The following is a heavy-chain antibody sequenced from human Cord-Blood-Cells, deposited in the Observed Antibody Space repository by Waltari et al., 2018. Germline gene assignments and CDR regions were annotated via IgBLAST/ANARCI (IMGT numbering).Heavy chain of an antibody. CDR1: GYSISSGYY. D-gene: IGHD6-19*01. CDR3: ARPLTGYSSGWYWFDP. V-gene: IGHV4-38-2*01. Sequence: QVQLQESGPGLVKPSETLSLTCAVSGYSISSGYYWGWIRQPPGKGLEWIGSIYHSGSTYDNPSLKRRVTRAVDTSKNQFSRKLSSVTAADTAVYYCARPLTGYSSGWYWFDPWGQGTLVTVSS. J-gene: IGHJ5*02. CDR2: IYHSGST.